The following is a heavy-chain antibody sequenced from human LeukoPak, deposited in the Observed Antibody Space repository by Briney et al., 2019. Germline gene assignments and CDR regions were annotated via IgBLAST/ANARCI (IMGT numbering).Heavy chain of an antibody. Sequence: GGSLRLSCAASGFTFSSYAMSWVRQAPGKGLEWVSDISGSGGSTYYEDSVKGRFTISGDNSKNTLYLQMNSLRAEDTAVYYCAKDQYSSSSGDFFDYWGQGTLVTVSS. CDR2: ISGSGGST. V-gene: IGHV3-23*01. CDR3: AKDQYSSSSGDFFDY. J-gene: IGHJ4*02. CDR1: GFTFSSYA. D-gene: IGHD6-6*01.